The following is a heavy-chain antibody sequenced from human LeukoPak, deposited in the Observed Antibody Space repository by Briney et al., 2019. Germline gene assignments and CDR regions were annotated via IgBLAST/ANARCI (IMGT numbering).Heavy chain of an antibody. Sequence: SETLSLTCTVSGGSVATYYWSWIRQPAGKGLEWIGRIYASGTINYNTSLKSRVSISMDTSKNQFSLKLTSVTAADTAVYYCARGSGYINFDYWGQGTLVTVSS. D-gene: IGHD6-25*01. CDR2: IYASGTI. CDR3: ARGSGYINFDY. J-gene: IGHJ4*02. CDR1: GGSVATYY. V-gene: IGHV4-4*07.